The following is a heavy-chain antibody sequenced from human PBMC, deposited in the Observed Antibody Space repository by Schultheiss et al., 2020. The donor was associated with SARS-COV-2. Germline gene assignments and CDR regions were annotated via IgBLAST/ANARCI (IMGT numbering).Heavy chain of an antibody. J-gene: IGHJ4*02. CDR3: ARGGEKLPFDY. D-gene: IGHD1-26*01. CDR1: GGSFSGYY. Sequence: SETLSLTCAVYGGSFSGYYWSWIRQPPGKGLEWIGEINHSGSTNYNPSLKSRVTISVDTSKNQFSLKLSSVTAADTAVYYCARGGEKLPFDYWGQGTLVTVSS. V-gene: IGHV4-34*01. CDR2: INHSGST.